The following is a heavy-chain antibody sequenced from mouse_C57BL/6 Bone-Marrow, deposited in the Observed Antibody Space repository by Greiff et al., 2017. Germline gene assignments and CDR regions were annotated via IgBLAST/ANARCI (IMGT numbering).Heavy chain of an antibody. V-gene: IGHV1-69*01. Sequence: VQLQQSGAELVMPGASVKLSCKASGYTFTSYWMHWVKQRPGQGLEWIGEIDPSDSYTNYNQKFKGKSTLTVDKSSSTAYMQLSSLTSEDSAVYYCARGEGGYYPLFDYWGQGTTLTVSS. CDR3: ARGEGGYYPLFDY. CDR1: GYTFTSYW. D-gene: IGHD2-3*01. J-gene: IGHJ2*01. CDR2: IDPSDSYT.